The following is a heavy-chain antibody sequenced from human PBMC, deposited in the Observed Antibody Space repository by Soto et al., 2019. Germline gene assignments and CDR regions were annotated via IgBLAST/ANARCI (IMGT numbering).Heavy chain of an antibody. CDR1: GYSFRNDN. D-gene: IGHD3-22*01. V-gene: IGHV3-21*01. Sequence: EVQLVESGGGLVKPGGSLTLSCAACGYSFRNDNMNWIRQAPGKGLEWVSSIISSGSFIYYADSVKGRFTISRDNAKNSLYLQMNSLRAEDTALYYCARVADYYDSSGYLPVVDWGQGTLVTLSS. CDR2: IISSGSFI. CDR3: ARVADYYDSSGYLPVVD. J-gene: IGHJ4*02.